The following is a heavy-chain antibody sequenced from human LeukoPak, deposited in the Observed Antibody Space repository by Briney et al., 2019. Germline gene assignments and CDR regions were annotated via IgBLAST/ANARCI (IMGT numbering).Heavy chain of an antibody. CDR2: ISGSGGST. J-gene: IGHJ4*02. CDR3: AKDLYDLWSGYYNGPEFDY. Sequence: GGSLRLSCAASGFTFSSYAMSWVRQAPGKGLEWVSAISGSGGSTYYADSVKGRFTISRDNSKNTLYLQMNSLRAEDTAVYYCAKDLYDLWSGYYNGPEFDYWGQGTLVTVSS. D-gene: IGHD3-3*01. V-gene: IGHV3-23*01. CDR1: GFTFSSYA.